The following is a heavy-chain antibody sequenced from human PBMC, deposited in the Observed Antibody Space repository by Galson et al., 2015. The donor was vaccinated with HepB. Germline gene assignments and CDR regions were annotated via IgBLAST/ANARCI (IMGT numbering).Heavy chain of an antibody. D-gene: IGHD6-13*01. CDR2: IIPIFGTA. J-gene: IGHJ4*02. V-gene: IGHV1-69*13. Sequence: SVKVSCKASGGTFSSYAISWVRQAPGQGLEWMGGIIPIFGTANYAQKFQGRVTITADESTSTAYMELSSLRSEDTAVYYCARAYRQLVAPRELSYWGQGTLVTVSS. CDR1: GGTFSSYA. CDR3: ARAYRQLVAPRELSY.